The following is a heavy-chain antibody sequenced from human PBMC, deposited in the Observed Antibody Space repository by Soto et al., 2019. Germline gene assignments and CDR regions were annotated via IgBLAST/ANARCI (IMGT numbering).Heavy chain of an antibody. J-gene: IGHJ6*02. CDR3: AKDRGEAVTHPHYYYYGMDV. V-gene: IGHV3-23*01. CDR2: ISGSGGST. D-gene: IGHD4-4*01. CDR1: GFTFSSYA. Sequence: GGSLRLSCAASGFTFSSYAMSWVRQAPGKGLEWVSAISGSGGSTYYADSVKGRFTISRDNSKNTLYLQMNSLRAEDTAVYYCAKDRGEAVTHPHYYYYGMDVWGQGTTVTVSS.